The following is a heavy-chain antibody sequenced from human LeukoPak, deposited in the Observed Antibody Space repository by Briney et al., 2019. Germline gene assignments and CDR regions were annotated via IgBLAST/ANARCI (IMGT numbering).Heavy chain of an antibody. D-gene: IGHD3-22*01. J-gene: IGHJ4*02. CDR3: ARDPSPYYYDSSGYYQDY. CDR2: INTDGSST. CDR1: GFTFSSYW. V-gene: IGHV3-74*01. Sequence: GGSLRLSCAASGFTFSSYWMHWVRQAPGKGLVWVSRINTDGSSTSYADSVKGRFTISRDNAKNTLYLQMNSLRAEDTAVYYCARDPSPYYYDSSGYYQDYWGQGTLVTVSS.